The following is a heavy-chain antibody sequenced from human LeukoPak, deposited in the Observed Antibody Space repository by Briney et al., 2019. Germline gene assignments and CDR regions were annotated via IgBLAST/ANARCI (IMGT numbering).Heavy chain of an antibody. V-gene: IGHV4-61*02. Sequence: QVQLQESGPGLVKPSQTLSLTCTVSGGSISSGSYYWTWIRQPAAKALQWIGRIYTTGTTTYNPSLESRVTISVDTSKKQFSLKMSSVTAADTAVYYCARERDNFDRYFDYWGQGTLVTVSP. CDR1: GGSISSGSYY. J-gene: IGHJ4*02. D-gene: IGHD3-9*01. CDR2: IYTTGTT. CDR3: ARERDNFDRYFDY.